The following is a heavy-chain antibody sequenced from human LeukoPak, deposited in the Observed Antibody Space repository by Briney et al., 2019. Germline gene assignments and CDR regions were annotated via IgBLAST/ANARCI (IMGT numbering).Heavy chain of an antibody. J-gene: IGHJ4*02. Sequence: KPSETLSLTCTVSGGSISSSSYYWGWIRQPPGKGLEWIGSIYYSGSTYYNPSLKSRVTISVDTSKNQFSLKLSSVTAADTAVYYCARAFHSSGWYSAFDYWGQGTLVTVSS. CDR3: ARAFHSSGWYSAFDY. CDR2: IYYSGST. CDR1: GGSISSSSYY. D-gene: IGHD6-19*01. V-gene: IGHV4-39*01.